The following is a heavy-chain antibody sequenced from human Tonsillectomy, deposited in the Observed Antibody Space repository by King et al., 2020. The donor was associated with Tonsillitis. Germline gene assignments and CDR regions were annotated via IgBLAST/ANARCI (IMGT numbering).Heavy chain of an antibody. CDR3: AKTTALSAMAASSFDH. Sequence: VQLVESGGGLVQPGRSLRLSCAASGFTFEDYAMHWVRQAPGKGLEWVSGVSWNSGSRVYGDSVKGRFTISRDNAKNSLYLQMNSLRPEDTAFYYCAKTTALSAMAASSFDHWGQGTLVTVSS. J-gene: IGHJ4*02. V-gene: IGHV3-9*01. CDR2: VSWNSGSR. D-gene: IGHD6-19*01. CDR1: GFTFEDYA.